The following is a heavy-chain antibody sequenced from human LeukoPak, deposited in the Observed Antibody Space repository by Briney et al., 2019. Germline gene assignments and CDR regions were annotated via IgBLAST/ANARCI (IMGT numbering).Heavy chain of an antibody. CDR2: MNPNSGNT. J-gene: IGHJ5*02. CDR3: ARLQGNDYVWGSYRYKNWFDP. CDR1: GYTFTSYD. Sequence: ASVKVSCKASGYTFTSYDINWVRQATGQGLEWMGWMNPNSGNTGYAQKFQGRVTMTRNTSISTAYMELSSLRSEDTAVYYCARLQGNDYVWGSYRYKNWFDPWGQGTLVTVSS. V-gene: IGHV1-8*01. D-gene: IGHD3-16*02.